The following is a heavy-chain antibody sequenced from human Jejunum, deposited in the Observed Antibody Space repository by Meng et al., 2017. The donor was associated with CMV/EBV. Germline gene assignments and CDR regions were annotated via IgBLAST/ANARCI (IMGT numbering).Heavy chain of an antibody. CDR3: ARDPTPDGSDY. D-gene: IGHD3-10*01. CDR2: VYYSGST. V-gene: IGHV4-39*07. Sequence: PRREAWGHGLVKSSETLSLTCTFSGASISDSCYYWGWIRPPPGKGLEWIGSVYYSGSTYYNPSLESRVTISVDTSKNQFSLKLTSVTAADTATYYCARDPTPDGSDYWGRGTLVTVSS. CDR1: GASISDSCYY. J-gene: IGHJ4*02.